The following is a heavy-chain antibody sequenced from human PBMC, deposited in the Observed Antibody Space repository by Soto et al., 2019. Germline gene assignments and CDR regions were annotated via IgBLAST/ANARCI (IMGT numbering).Heavy chain of an antibody. CDR2: INAGNGNT. CDR3: ASSYSNYALIDYYYYGMHV. Sequence: ASVKVDCKTSGYTFTSYAMHWVRQTGGGRREWMGWINAGNGNTKYSQKFQGRVTITRDTSASTAYMELSSLRSEDTAVYYCASSYSNYALIDYYYYGMHVWGQGTTVTV. D-gene: IGHD4-4*01. CDR1: GYTFTSYA. J-gene: IGHJ6*02. V-gene: IGHV1-3*01.